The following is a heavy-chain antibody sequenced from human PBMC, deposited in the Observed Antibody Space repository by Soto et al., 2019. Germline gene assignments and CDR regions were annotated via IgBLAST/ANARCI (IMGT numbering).Heavy chain of an antibody. D-gene: IGHD5-12*01. CDR3: AKDLREMATIRPDY. Sequence: PGGSLRLSCAVSGFTISGHWMHWVRQVPGKGLVWVSRINSDGSSTSYADSVKGRFTVSRDNSKNTVYLQMNSLRGEDTAVYYCAKDLREMATIRPDYWGQGTLVTVSS. CDR2: INSDGSST. V-gene: IGHV3-74*01. CDR1: GFTISGHW. J-gene: IGHJ4*02.